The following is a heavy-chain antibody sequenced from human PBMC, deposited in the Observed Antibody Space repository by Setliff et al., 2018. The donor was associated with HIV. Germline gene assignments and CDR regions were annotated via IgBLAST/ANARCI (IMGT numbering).Heavy chain of an antibody. CDR3: ASFTAGSCGFLSDF. J-gene: IGHJ4*02. D-gene: IGHD2-8*02. CDR2: INPKSGDT. V-gene: IGHV1-2*02. Sequence: ASVKVSCKASGYTFTDYYVHWVRQAPGQGLEWVGCINPKSGDTNCAQTFQDRVTMTRDTSIRTAYMELGRLRSDDTAVYYCASFTAGSCGFLSDFWGQGTLVTVSS. CDR1: GYTFTDYY.